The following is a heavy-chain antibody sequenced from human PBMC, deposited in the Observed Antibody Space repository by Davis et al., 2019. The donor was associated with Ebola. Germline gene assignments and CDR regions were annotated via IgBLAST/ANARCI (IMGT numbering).Heavy chain of an antibody. Sequence: PGGSLRLSCAASAFTFSTYTMNWVRQAPGKGLEWVSSITSNGYIYYADSVKGRFTISRDNAKSSLYLQMNSLRAEDTAVYYCALGWELPYHFDYWGQGTLVTVSS. J-gene: IGHJ4*02. D-gene: IGHD1-26*01. CDR2: ITSNGYI. CDR3: ALGWELPYHFDY. CDR1: AFTFSTYT. V-gene: IGHV3-21*01.